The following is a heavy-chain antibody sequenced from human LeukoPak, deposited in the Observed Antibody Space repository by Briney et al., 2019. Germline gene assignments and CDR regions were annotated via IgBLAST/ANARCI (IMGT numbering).Heavy chain of an antibody. V-gene: IGHV3-13*01. CDR1: GFTFSDYD. Sequence: PRGSLRLSCAASGFTFSDYDMHWVRQATGKGLEWVSAIGTASDTYYTGSVKGRFTISRENAKNSLYLQMNSLRAGDTAVYYCARVAKERVGGVYYFDYWGQGTLVTVSS. J-gene: IGHJ4*02. CDR2: IGTASDT. CDR3: ARVAKERVGGVYYFDY. D-gene: IGHD1-1*01.